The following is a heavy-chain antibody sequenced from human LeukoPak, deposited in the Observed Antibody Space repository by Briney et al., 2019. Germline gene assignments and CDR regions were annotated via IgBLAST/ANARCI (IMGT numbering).Heavy chain of an antibody. CDR1: GFTFSSYG. J-gene: IGHJ5*02. D-gene: IGHD6-19*01. V-gene: IGHV3-33*01. CDR3: ARQWTIPITWFDP. CDR2: IWSDGSNT. Sequence: GRSLRLSCAASGFTFSSYGMHWVRQAPGKGLEWVAVIWSDGSNTYYADSVKGRFTVSRDTSKNTLYLQMNSLRAEDTAVYYCARQWTIPITWFDPWGQGTLVTVSS.